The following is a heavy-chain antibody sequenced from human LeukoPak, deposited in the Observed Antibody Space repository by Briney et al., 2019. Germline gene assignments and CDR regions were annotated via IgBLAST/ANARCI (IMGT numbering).Heavy chain of an antibody. CDR2: IIPIFGTA. CDR3: ARVMKQWLVFDY. J-gene: IGHJ4*02. V-gene: IGHV1-69*05. D-gene: IGHD6-19*01. CDR1: GYTFSSYA. Sequence: SVKVSCKASGYTFSSYAISWVRQAPGQGLEWMGGIIPIFGTANYAQKFQGRVTFTTDESTSTAYMELSSLRSEDTAVYYCARVMKQWLVFDYWGQGTLVTVSS.